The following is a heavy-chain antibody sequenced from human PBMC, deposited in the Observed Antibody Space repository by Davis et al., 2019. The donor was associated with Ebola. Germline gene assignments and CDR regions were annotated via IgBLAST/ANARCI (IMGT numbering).Heavy chain of an antibody. Sequence: MPGGSLRPSFSVPGGSVGSDYWRWIRQSPGKGLEWIAFISNGGRTIYNPSLRGRVTISIDTSKNQFSLEVRSVTAADTAFYYCVRGSDAYKTGYWGQGTLVTVSS. CDR1: GGSVGSDY. V-gene: IGHV4-59*02. J-gene: IGHJ4*02. CDR2: ISNGGRT. D-gene: IGHD5-24*01. CDR3: VRGSDAYKTGY.